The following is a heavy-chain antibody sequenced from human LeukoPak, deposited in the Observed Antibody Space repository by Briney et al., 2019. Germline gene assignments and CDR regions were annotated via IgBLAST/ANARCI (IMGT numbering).Heavy chain of an antibody. J-gene: IGHJ5*02. CDR2: IYYSGST. V-gene: IGHV4-39*01. D-gene: IGHD3-10*01. Sequence: PSETLSLTCTVPGGSISSSSYYWGWIRQPPGKGLEWIGSIYYSGSTYYNPSLKSRVTISVDTSKNQFSLKLSSVTAADTAVYYCARLNRDVLLWFGAWGFDPWGQGTLVTVSS. CDR3: ARLNRDVLLWFGAWGFDP. CDR1: GGSISSSSYY.